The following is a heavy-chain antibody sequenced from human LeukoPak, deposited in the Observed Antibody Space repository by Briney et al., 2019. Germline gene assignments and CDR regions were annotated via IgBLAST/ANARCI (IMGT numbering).Heavy chain of an antibody. Sequence: ASVKVSCKASGYTFTGYYMHWVRQAPGQGLEWMGWTNPNSGGTNYAQKFQGRVTMTRDTSISTAYMELSRLRSDDTAVYYCARVHYYGSGSLDYWGQGTLVTVSS. V-gene: IGHV1-2*02. CDR3: ARVHYYGSGSLDY. CDR1: GYTFTGYY. J-gene: IGHJ4*02. D-gene: IGHD3-10*01. CDR2: TNPNSGGT.